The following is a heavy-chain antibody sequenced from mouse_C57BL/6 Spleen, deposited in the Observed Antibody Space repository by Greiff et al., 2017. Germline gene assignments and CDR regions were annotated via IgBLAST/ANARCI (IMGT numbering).Heavy chain of an antibody. Sequence: QVQLQQPGAELVMPGASVKLSCKASGYTFTSYWMHWVKQRPGQGLEWIGEIDPSDGYTNYNQKFKGKATLTVDKSSSTAYMQLSSLTSEDSAVYYCARALTGTVFAYWGQGTLVTVSA. CDR3: ARALTGTVFAY. D-gene: IGHD4-1*01. CDR2: IDPSDGYT. J-gene: IGHJ3*01. V-gene: IGHV1-69*01. CDR1: GYTFTSYW.